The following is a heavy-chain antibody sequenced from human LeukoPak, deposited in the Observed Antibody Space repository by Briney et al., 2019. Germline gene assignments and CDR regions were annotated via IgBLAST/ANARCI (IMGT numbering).Heavy chain of an antibody. V-gene: IGHV1-18*01. CDR1: GYTFTSYG. J-gene: IGHJ4*02. CDR2: ISAYNGNT. CDR3: ARDPNVDTADLDANPYFDY. D-gene: IGHD5-18*01. Sequence: ASVKVSCKASGYTFTSYGISWVRQAPGQGLEWMGWISAYNGNTNYAQKLQGRVTVTTDTSTSTAYMELRSLRSDDTAVYYCARDPNVDTADLDANPYFDYWGQGTLVTVSS.